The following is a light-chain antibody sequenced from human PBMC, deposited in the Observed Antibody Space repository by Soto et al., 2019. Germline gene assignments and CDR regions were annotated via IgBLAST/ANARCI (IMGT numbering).Light chain of an antibody. CDR1: QTIIGY. Sequence: TQSPATLSASIGDSVTITCRASQTIIGYLNWYQQKPGKAPRLLINAASNLQSGVPSRFRGSGSETDFTLTITSLQPEDFATYYCQQSYTTPRTFGQGTKVDIK. CDR3: QQSYTTPRT. CDR2: AAS. J-gene: IGKJ1*01. V-gene: IGKV1-39*01.